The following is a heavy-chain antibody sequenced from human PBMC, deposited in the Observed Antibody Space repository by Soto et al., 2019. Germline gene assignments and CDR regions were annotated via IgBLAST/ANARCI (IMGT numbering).Heavy chain of an antibody. D-gene: IGHD2-21*02. J-gene: IGHJ4*02. CDR2: IYSGETT. CDR1: GFNVNSDY. Sequence: PGGSLRLSCAASGFNVNSDYMNWVRQTPGRGLEWVASIYSGETTYYADSVRGRFTISSDKSKNTLYFQLSSLRIEDTAAYYCTRDGRGLGRLSLFEYWGQGVLVTVS. CDR3: TRDGRGLGRLSLFEY. V-gene: IGHV3-53*01.